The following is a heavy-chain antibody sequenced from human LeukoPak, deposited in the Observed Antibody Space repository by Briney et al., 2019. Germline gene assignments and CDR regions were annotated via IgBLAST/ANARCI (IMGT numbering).Heavy chain of an antibody. Sequence: GGSLRLSCAASGFTFSSYSMNWVRQAPGKGLEWVSSISSSSSYIYYADSVKGRFTISRDNAKNSLYLQMNSLRAEDTAVYYCAKDSGLLWFGELFIPFDYWGQGTLVTVSS. CDR3: AKDSGLLWFGELFIPFDY. V-gene: IGHV3-21*01. CDR2: ISSSSSYI. D-gene: IGHD3-10*01. J-gene: IGHJ4*02. CDR1: GFTFSSYS.